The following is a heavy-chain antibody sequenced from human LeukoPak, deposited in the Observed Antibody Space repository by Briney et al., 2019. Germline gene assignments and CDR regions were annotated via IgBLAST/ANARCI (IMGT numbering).Heavy chain of an antibody. V-gene: IGHV4-4*07. Sequence: PSETLSLTCTVSGGSISSYYWSWIRQPAGKGLEWIGRIYTSGSTNYNPSLKSRVTMSVDTSKNQFSLKLSSVTAADTAVYYCARGRYYDILTGFGDAFDIWGQGTMVTVSS. J-gene: IGHJ3*02. CDR3: ARGRYYDILTGFGDAFDI. CDR2: IYTSGST. D-gene: IGHD3-9*01. CDR1: GGSISSYY.